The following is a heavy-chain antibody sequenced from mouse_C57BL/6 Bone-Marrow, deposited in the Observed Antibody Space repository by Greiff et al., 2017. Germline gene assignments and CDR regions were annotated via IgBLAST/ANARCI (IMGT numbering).Heavy chain of an antibody. CDR1: GYTFTSYW. J-gene: IGHJ3*01. Sequence: QVQLQQPGAELVMPGASVKLSCKASGYTFTSYWMHWVKQRPGQGLEWIGEIDPSDSYTNYNQKFKGKSTLTVDKSSSTAYMQLSSLTSEDSAVYVCARETLFWFAYWGQGTLVTVSA. V-gene: IGHV1-69*01. D-gene: IGHD1-1*01. CDR2: IDPSDSYT. CDR3: ARETLFWFAY.